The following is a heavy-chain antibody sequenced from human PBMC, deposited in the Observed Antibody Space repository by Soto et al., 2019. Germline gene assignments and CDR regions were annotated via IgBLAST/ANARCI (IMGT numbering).Heavy chain of an antibody. CDR2: IIPIFGTA. J-gene: IGHJ4*02. CDR3: ARGLEMATTSFDY. V-gene: IGHV1-69*13. Sequence: SVKVSCKASGGTFSSYAISWVRQAPGQGLEWMGGIIPIFGTANYAQKFQGRVTITADESTSTAYMELSSLRSEDTAVYYCARGLEMATTSFDYWGQGTLVTVSS. CDR1: GGTFSSYA. D-gene: IGHD1-1*01.